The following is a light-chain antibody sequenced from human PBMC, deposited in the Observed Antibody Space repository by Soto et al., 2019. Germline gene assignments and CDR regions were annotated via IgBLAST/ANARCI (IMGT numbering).Light chain of an antibody. Sequence: DLHMTQTPSTLSASVGDRVTITCRPSQSISSWLAWYQQKPGKAPKLLIYDASSLESGVPSRFSGSGSGTEFTLTISSLQPDDFATYYCQPYNSYSRTFGQGTKVDIK. V-gene: IGKV1-5*01. CDR3: QPYNSYSRT. J-gene: IGKJ1*01. CDR1: QSISSW. CDR2: DAS.